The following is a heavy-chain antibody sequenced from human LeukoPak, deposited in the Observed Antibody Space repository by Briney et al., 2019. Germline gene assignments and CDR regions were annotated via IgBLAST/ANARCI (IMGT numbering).Heavy chain of an antibody. J-gene: IGHJ4*02. CDR1: GGSFSGYY. CDR2: ISSSSSYI. V-gene: IGHV3-21*01. D-gene: IGHD1-26*01. CDR3: ARGTYSGSYSDY. Sequence: ETLSLTCAVYGGSFSGYYWSWVRQAPGKGLEWVSSISSSSSYIYYADSVKGRFTISRDNAKNSLYLQMNSLRAEDTAVYYCARGTYSGSYSDYWGQGALFAVSS.